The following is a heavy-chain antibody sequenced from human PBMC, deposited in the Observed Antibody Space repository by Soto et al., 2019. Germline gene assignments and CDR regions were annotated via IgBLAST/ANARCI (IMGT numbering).Heavy chain of an antibody. D-gene: IGHD6-13*01. J-gene: IGHJ4*02. CDR2: MYYSGST. CDR3: ASSHAGAHITAAVH. CDR1: GVSIRSSNYF. V-gene: IGHV4-39*07. Sequence: SETLSLTCTVSGVSIRSSNYFWGWIRQPPGKGLEWIGSMYYSGSTYYNPSLKSRVTISVDRSKNQFSLKLSSVTAADTAVYYCASSHAGAHITAAVHWGQGTLVTVSS.